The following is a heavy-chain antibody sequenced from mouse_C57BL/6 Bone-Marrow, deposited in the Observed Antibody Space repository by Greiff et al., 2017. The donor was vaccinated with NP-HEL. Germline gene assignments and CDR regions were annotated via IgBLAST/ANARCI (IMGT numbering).Heavy chain of an antibody. CDR3: ASSYGYDAGFAY. J-gene: IGHJ3*01. D-gene: IGHD2-2*01. V-gene: IGHV1-74*01. Sequence: QVQLQQPGAELVKPGASVKVSCKASGYTFTSYWMHWVKQRPGQGLEWIGRIHPSDNDTNYNQKFKGKATLTVDKSSSTAYMQLSSLTSEDSAVYYCASSYGYDAGFAYWGQGTLVTVSA. CDR1: GYTFTSYW. CDR2: IHPSDNDT.